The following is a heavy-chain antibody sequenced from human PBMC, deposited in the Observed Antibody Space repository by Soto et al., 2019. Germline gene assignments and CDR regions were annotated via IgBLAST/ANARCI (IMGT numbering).Heavy chain of an antibody. D-gene: IGHD3-3*01. CDR1: GYSFTSYW. Sequence: PGESLKISCKGSGYSFTSYWISWVRQMPGKGLEWMGRIDPSDSYTNYSPSFQGHVTISADKSISTAYLQWSSLKASDTAMYYCARHREHDSLSSHYYYYGMDVWGQGTTVTVSS. J-gene: IGHJ6*02. CDR2: IDPSDSYT. V-gene: IGHV5-10-1*01. CDR3: ARHREHDSLSSHYYYYGMDV.